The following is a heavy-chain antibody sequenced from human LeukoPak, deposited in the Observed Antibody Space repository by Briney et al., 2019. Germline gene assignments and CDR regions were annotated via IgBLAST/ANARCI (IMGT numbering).Heavy chain of an antibody. J-gene: IGHJ4*02. Sequence: PGRSLRLSCAASGFTFSSYAMHWVRQAPGKGLEWVAVISYDGSNKCYADSVKGRFTISRDNSKNTLYLQMNSLRAEDTAVYYCARDHYSSSGRFDYWGQGTLVTVSS. CDR1: GFTFSSYA. V-gene: IGHV3-30-3*01. CDR2: ISYDGSNK. D-gene: IGHD6-6*01. CDR3: ARDHYSSSGRFDY.